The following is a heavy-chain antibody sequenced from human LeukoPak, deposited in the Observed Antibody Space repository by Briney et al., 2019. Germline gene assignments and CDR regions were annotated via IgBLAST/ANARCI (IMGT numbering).Heavy chain of an antibody. J-gene: IGHJ4*02. Sequence: GASVKVSCKASGYTFTAYYLHWVRQTPGQGLEWMGWINPNNGGTNYAQTLQGRVTMTTDTSTSTAYMELRSLRSDDTAVYYCAREGVAGRSGYFDYWGQGTLVTVSS. CDR3: AREGVAGRSGYFDY. CDR2: INPNNGGT. D-gene: IGHD6-19*01. CDR1: GYTFTAYY. V-gene: IGHV1-2*02.